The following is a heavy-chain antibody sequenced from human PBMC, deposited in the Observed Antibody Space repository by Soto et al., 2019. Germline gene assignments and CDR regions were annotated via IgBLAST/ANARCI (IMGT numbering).Heavy chain of an antibody. V-gene: IGHV3-33*01. CDR2: IWYDGSNK. CDR3: ARVPQPYSSSWYFAFDI. D-gene: IGHD6-13*01. CDR1: GFTFSSYG. J-gene: IGHJ3*02. Sequence: GGSLRLSCAASGFTFSSYGMHWVRQAPGKGLEWVAVIWYDGSNKYYADSVKGRFTISRDNSKNTLYLQMNSLRAEDTAVYYCARVPQPYSSSWYFAFDIWGQGTMVTVSS.